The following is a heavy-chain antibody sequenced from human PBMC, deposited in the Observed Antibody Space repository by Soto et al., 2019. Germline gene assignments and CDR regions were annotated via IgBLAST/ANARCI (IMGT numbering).Heavy chain of an antibody. CDR2: VYQSGST. CDR1: GGSVNSGGFS. Sequence: QLQLQESASGLVRPSQTLSLTCAVSGGSVNSGGFSWNWIRQPPGKGLEWIGYVYQSGSTYYNPSLRRRVSISLARSKNQFSLTLNSVTAADTAVYYCARDWGYCSSSSCREPAFDVWGQGTVVTVSS. CDR3: ARDWGYCSSSSCREPAFDV. J-gene: IGHJ3*01. D-gene: IGHD2-15*01. V-gene: IGHV4-30-2*01.